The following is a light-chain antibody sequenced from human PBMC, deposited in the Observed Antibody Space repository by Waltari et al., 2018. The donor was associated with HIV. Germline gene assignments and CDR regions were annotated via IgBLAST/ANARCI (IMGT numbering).Light chain of an antibody. Sequence: QSALTQPRSVSGSPGPSVTIPCTGTSSAVGGYNYVSWYQQHPTKAPKLTIYDVSKRPSGVPDRFSGSKSGNTASLTISGLQAEDEADYYCCSYAGTYTWVFGGGTKLTVL. CDR1: SSAVGGYNY. V-gene: IGLV2-11*01. CDR3: CSYAGTYTWV. CDR2: DVS. J-gene: IGLJ3*02.